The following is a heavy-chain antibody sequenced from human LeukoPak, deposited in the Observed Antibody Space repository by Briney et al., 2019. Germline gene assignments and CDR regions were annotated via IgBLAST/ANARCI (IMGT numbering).Heavy chain of an antibody. CDR2: ISSSGTTM. Sequence: GGSLRRSCAASGFTFSDHYMSWIRQASGKGLEWVSYISSSGTTMYYADSVKGRFTISRDNAKNSLYLQMNSLRAEDTAVYYCATGGGRYSYGQIDYWGQGTLVTVSS. D-gene: IGHD5-18*01. CDR1: GFTFSDHY. J-gene: IGHJ4*02. CDR3: ATGGGRYSYGQIDY. V-gene: IGHV3-11*01.